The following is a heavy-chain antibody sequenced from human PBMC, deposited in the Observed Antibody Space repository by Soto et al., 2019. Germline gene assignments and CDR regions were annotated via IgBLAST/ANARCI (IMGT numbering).Heavy chain of an antibody. CDR1: GGSFSGYY. CDR3: AREKGYSSIGWDWFDP. J-gene: IGHJ5*02. V-gene: IGHV4-34*01. Sequence: SETLSLTCAVYGGSFSGYYWSWIRQHPGKGLEWIGEINHSGSTNYNPSLKSRVTISVDTSKNQFSLKLSSVTAADTAVYYCAREKGYSSIGWDWFDPWGQGTLVTVSS. D-gene: IGHD6-13*01. CDR2: INHSGST.